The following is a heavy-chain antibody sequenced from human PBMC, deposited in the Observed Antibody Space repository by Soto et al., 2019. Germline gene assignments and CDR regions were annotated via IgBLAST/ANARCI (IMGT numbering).Heavy chain of an antibody. V-gene: IGHV3-30-3*01. D-gene: IGHD3-3*01. J-gene: IGHJ6*02. CDR3: ARDLDSPASFFGVVTYPSYYYYGMDV. CDR2: ISCDGSNK. Sequence: GGSLRLSCAASGFTFSSYAMHWVRQAPGKWLEWVAAISCDGSNKYYADSVKGRFTISRDNSKNTLYLQMNSLRAEDTAVYYCARDLDSPASFFGVVTYPSYYYYGMDVWGQGTTVTVSS. CDR1: GFTFSSYA.